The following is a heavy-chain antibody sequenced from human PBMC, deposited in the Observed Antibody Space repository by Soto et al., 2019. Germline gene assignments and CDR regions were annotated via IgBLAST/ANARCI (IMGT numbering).Heavy chain of an antibody. D-gene: IGHD3-22*01. J-gene: IGHJ4*02. CDR2: IIPIFGTA. Sequence: QVQLVQSGAEVKKPGSSVKVSCKASGGTFSSYAISWVRQAPGQGLEWMGGIIPIFGTANYAQKFESRVTITADESTSTAYMELSSLRSEDTAVYYCARGNGSGYYYGYYFDYWGQGTMVTVSS. CDR3: ARGNGSGYYYGYYFDY. CDR1: GGTFSSYA. V-gene: IGHV1-69*12.